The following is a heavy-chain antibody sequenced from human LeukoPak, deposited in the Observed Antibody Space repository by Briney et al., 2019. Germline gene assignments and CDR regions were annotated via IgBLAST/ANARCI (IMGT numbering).Heavy chain of an antibody. CDR2: IIPIFGTA. J-gene: IGHJ4*02. D-gene: IGHD3-10*01. Sequence: SVKVSCKASGGTFSSYAISWVRQAPGQGLEWMGGIIPIFGTANYAQKFQGRVTITADKSTSTAYMELSSLRSEDTAVYYCARRSGSPIKYFDYWGQGTLVTVSS. CDR3: ARRSGSPIKYFDY. V-gene: IGHV1-69*06. CDR1: GGTFSSYA.